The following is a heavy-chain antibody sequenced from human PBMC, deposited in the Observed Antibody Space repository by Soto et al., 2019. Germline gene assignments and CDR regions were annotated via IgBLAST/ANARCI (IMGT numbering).Heavy chain of an antibody. CDR1: GYTFTGYY. J-gene: IGHJ4*02. CDR2: INPNSGGT. Sequence: QVQLVQSGAEVKKPGASVKVSCKASGYTFTGYYIHCVRQAPGQGLEWMGWINPNSGGTNYAQKFQGWVTMTRDTSISTAYMEMSRLRSDDTAVYYCARDGEDIVVVPAATYYFDYWGQGTLVTVSS. V-gene: IGHV1-2*04. CDR3: ARDGEDIVVVPAATYYFDY. D-gene: IGHD2-2*01.